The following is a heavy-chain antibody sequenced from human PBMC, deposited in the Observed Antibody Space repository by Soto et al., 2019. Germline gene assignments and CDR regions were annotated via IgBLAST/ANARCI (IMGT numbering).Heavy chain of an antibody. J-gene: IGHJ6*02. CDR2: FSGSGGNI. CDR3: AKDPPWTVGPLAMDV. CDR1: GFTVSTHA. V-gene: IGHV3-23*01. D-gene: IGHD3-3*01. Sequence: GGSLRLSCVASGFTVSTHAMSWVRQAPGKGLEWVSTFSGSGGNIYYAESVKGRLTISRDDSKSTLYLHMNSLRVEDTAVYYCAKDPPWTVGPLAMDVWGQGTTVTVSS.